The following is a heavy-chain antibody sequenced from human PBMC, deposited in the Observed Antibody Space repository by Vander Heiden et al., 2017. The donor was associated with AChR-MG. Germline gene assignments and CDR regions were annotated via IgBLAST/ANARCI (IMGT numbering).Heavy chain of an antibody. CDR2: IYHSGST. CDR3: ARARITMIVVVSFDY. V-gene: IGHV4-38-2*01. Sequence: QVQLQESGPGLVKPSETLSLTCAASGYSISSGYYWGWSRQPPGKGLEWIGSIYHSGSTYYNPSLKSRVTISVDTSKNQFSLKLSSVTAADTAVYYCARARITMIVVVSFDYWGQGTLVTVSS. J-gene: IGHJ4*02. D-gene: IGHD3-22*01. CDR1: GYSISSGYY.